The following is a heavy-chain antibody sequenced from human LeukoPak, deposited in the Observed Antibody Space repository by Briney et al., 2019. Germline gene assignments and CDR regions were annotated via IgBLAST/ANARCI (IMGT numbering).Heavy chain of an antibody. CDR1: GGSFSAYY. J-gene: IGHJ3*02. D-gene: IGHD2-21*02. CDR3: AKLGYGDCYNDAFDI. CDR2: INHSGST. V-gene: IGHV4-34*01. Sequence: SETLSLTCAVYGGSFSAYYWTWIRQPPGKGLEWIGEINHSGSTNYNPSLKSRVTISVDTSKNQFSLKLSSLTAEHTAVYYCAKLGYGDCYNDAFDIWGQGTMVTVSS.